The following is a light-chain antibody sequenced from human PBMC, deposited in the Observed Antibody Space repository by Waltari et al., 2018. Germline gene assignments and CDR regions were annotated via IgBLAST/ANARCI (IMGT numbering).Light chain of an antibody. CDR2: ATS. Sequence: DIQVTQSPSSLSASFGDRVTITCRANQNIVTYLNWYQQKPGKAPRLLIYATSSLDSETPSRFSGSGSGTDFSLTISSLQPEDFATYYCQESYIASAFGGGTKLEIK. CDR1: QNIVTY. J-gene: IGKJ4*02. V-gene: IGKV1-39*01. CDR3: QESYIASA.